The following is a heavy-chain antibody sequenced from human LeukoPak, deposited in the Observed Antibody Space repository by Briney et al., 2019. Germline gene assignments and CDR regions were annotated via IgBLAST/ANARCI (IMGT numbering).Heavy chain of an antibody. D-gene: IGHD3-10*01. J-gene: IGHJ4*02. V-gene: IGHV3-9*01. Sequence: GRSLRLSCAASGFTFDDHAMHWVRQAPGKGLEWVSGISWNSGSIGYADSVKGRFTISRDNAKNSLYLQMNSLRAEDTALYYCAKEAGDGSGSYSFDYWGQGTLVTVSS. CDR3: AKEAGDGSGSYSFDY. CDR2: ISWNSGSI. CDR1: GFTFDDHA.